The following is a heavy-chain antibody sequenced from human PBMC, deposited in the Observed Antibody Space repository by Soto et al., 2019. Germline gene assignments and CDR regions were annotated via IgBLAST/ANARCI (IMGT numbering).Heavy chain of an antibody. V-gene: IGHV1-69*01. J-gene: IGHJ4*02. CDR3: AARPAEYSYGSFDY. Sequence: QVQLVQSGAEVKKPGSSVKVSCKASGGTLTSYAISWVRQAPGQGPEWMGGIIPNSGTAHYAQKFQVIVTITADESTSTAHMELSSLRFDDTAVYYCAARPAEYSYGSFDYWGQGILVSVSS. CDR1: GGTLTSYA. D-gene: IGHD5-18*01. CDR2: IIPNSGTA.